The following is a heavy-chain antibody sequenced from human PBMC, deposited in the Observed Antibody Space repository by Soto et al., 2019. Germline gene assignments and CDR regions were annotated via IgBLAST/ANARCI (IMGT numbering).Heavy chain of an antibody. J-gene: IGHJ5*02. CDR2: TYYRSKWYN. V-gene: IGHV6-1*01. CDR1: GDSVSSNSAA. Sequence: PSQTLSLTCAISGDSVSSNSAAWNWIRQSPSRGLESLGRTYYRSKWYNDYAVSVKSRITINPDTSKNQFSLQLNSVTPEDTALYYCARAQGWFGELNENWFDPWGQGTLVTVSS. D-gene: IGHD3-10*01. CDR3: ARAQGWFGELNENWFDP.